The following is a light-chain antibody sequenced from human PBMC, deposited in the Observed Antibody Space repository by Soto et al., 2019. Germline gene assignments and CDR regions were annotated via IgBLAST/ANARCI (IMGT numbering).Light chain of an antibody. Sequence: QSVLTQPPSASGTPGQRVIISCSGSSSNIGSNTVNWYQQLPGTAPKLLIYTNNQRPSGVPDRFSGSKSGTSASLAISGLQSEDEADYHCAAWDDSLNAVVFGGGTKVPS. V-gene: IGLV1-44*01. CDR1: SSNIGSNT. J-gene: IGLJ2*01. CDR2: TNN. CDR3: AAWDDSLNAVV.